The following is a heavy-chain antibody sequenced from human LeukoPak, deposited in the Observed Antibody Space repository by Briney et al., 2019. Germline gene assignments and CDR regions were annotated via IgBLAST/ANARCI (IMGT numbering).Heavy chain of an antibody. CDR2: ISSSGSTI. D-gene: IGHD6-19*01. CDR3: AKDRNFVAVAGTYFDY. CDR1: GFTFSSYE. V-gene: IGHV3-48*03. J-gene: IGHJ4*02. Sequence: GGSLRLSCAASGFTFSSYEMNWVRQAPGKGLEWVSYISSSGSTIYYADSVKGRFTISRDNSKNTLYLQMNSLRAEDTAVYYCAKDRNFVAVAGTYFDYWGQGTLVTVSS.